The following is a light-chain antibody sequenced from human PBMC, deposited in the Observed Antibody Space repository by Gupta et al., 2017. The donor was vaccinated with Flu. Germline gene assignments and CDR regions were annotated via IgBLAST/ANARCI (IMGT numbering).Light chain of an antibody. J-gene: IGKJ4*01. V-gene: IGKV3-20*01. CDR3: QQVCSSNV. CDR2: GSS. Sequence: PDTLSLSPGERATLSCRASQSVHNRYLEWYQQKPGQAPRLLIYGSSIRATGIPDRFSGSGSGTDFTLTGSRREPEDCAVYYWQQVCSSNVFGGGTKVEI. CDR1: QSVHNRY.